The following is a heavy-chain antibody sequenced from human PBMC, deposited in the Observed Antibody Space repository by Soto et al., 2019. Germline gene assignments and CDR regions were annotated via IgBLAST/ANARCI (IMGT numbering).Heavy chain of an antibody. J-gene: IGHJ4*02. CDR1: VYTFTDLS. CDR2: FDPEKGKR. V-gene: IGHV1-24*01. Sequence: QVPLVQSGAEVKKPGASVKVSCKVSVYTFTDLSMHWVRQAPGEGLEWMGGFDPEKGKRIYAQNFQGRVTMTEDTSTGTAYMELSSLRSDDTAVYYCAPSILRVWVLPHFDYWGQGTLVSVSS. D-gene: IGHD3-10*01. CDR3: APSILRVWVLPHFDY.